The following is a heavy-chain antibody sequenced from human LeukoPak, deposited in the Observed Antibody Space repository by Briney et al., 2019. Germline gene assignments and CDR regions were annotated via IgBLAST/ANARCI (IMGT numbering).Heavy chain of an antibody. CDR2: ISSSSSYI. J-gene: IGHJ4*02. V-gene: IGHV3-21*01. CDR1: GFTFSSYS. CDR3: ASEPGYSSGWHDYYFDY. D-gene: IGHD6-19*01. Sequence: GGSLRLSCAASGFTFSSYSMTWVRQAPGKGLEWVSSISSSSSYIYYADSVKGRFTISRDNAKNSLYLQMNSLRAEDTAVYYCASEPGYSSGWHDYYFDYWGQGTLVTVSS.